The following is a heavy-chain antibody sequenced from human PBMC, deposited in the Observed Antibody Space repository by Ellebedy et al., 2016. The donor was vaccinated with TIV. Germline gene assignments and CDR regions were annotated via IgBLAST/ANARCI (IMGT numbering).Heavy chain of an antibody. CDR3: ARQRDYTSGWIIFDS. J-gene: IGHJ5*01. V-gene: IGHV5-51*01. CDR2: IHPADSDT. Sequence: GGSLRLSCKASGYMFTNYWIGWVRQMPGKGLEWMGIIHPADSDTEYSPSFQGQVTISADRSTRTAYLQWSSLKASDTAIYFCARQRDYTSGWIIFDSWGQGTLVTVSS. D-gene: IGHD6-19*01. CDR1: GYMFTNYW.